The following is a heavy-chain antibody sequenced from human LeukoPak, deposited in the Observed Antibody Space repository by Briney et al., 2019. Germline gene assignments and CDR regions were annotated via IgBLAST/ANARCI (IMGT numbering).Heavy chain of an antibody. CDR3: ARDLGYSYGIDY. CDR2: IHSGGGST. J-gene: IGHJ4*02. D-gene: IGHD5-18*01. CDR1: GYTFTNYY. Sequence: ASVKVSCKASGYTFTNYYMHWVRQAPGQGLEWMGIIHSGGGSTTYAQKFQSRVTMTRDTSTSTVYMELSSLRSEDTAVYYCARDLGYSYGIDYWGQGTLVTVSS. V-gene: IGHV1-46*01.